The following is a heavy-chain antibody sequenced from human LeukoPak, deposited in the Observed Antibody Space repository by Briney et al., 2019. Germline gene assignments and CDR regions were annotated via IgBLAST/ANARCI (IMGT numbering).Heavy chain of an antibody. V-gene: IGHV1-2*02. Sequence: SVKVSCKASGYTFTGYYIHWVRQAPGQGLEWMGWINPNRGGTNFAQKFQGRVTMTRGTSLTTAYMELSSLRSDDTAVYYCARSRGQQLAYFDYWGQGTLVTVSS. CDR3: ARSRGQQLAYFDY. J-gene: IGHJ4*02. CDR2: INPNRGGT. D-gene: IGHD6-13*01. CDR1: GYTFTGYY.